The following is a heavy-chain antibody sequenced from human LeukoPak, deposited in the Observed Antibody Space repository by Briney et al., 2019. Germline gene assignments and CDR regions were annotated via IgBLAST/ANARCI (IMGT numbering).Heavy chain of an antibody. CDR3: AIRGGGQPLGDY. D-gene: IGHD6-13*01. CDR2: IYPDDSDT. Sequence: GESLKISCKHSEYSFPNYCIGWVRQMPGKGLEWMGIIYPDDSDTRYSPSFQGQVTISAEKSISTANLQWTSLKASATAMNYFAIRGGGQPLGDYWGQGTLVTVSS. V-gene: IGHV5-51*01. J-gene: IGHJ4*02. CDR1: EYSFPNYC.